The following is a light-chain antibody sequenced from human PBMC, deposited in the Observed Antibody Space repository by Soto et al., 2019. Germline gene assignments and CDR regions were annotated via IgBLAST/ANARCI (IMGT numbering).Light chain of an antibody. V-gene: IGLV2-14*01. CDR1: SSDVGDYNY. CDR2: EVS. CDR3: SSYTSSNTWV. Sequence: QSALTQPASVSGSPGQSITISCTGTSSDVGDYNYVSWYQQHPGKAPKLMIYEVSNRPSGVSNRFSGSKSGNTASLTISGXXXXXXXXXXCSSYTSSNTWVFGGGTKL. J-gene: IGLJ3*02.